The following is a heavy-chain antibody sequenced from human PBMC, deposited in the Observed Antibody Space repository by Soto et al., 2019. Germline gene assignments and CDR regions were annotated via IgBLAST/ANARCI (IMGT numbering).Heavy chain of an antibody. Sequence: GGSLRLSCAASGFIFSDHYMDWVRQAPGKGLEWVGRIRNKANSYITEYAASVKGRFIVSRDDSENSLYLQMNNLKTEDTAMYYCAREVESAYVNFDHWGQGTLVTVSS. J-gene: IGHJ4*02. V-gene: IGHV3-72*01. CDR2: IRNKANSYIT. D-gene: IGHD5-12*01. CDR3: AREVESAYVNFDH. CDR1: GFIFSDHY.